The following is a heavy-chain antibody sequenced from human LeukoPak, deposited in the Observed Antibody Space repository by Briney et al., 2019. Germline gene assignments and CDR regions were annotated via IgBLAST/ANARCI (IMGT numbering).Heavy chain of an antibody. CDR3: ANINSGDS. V-gene: IGHV3-74*01. Sequence: PGGSLRLSCAASGFTFSRYWMHWVRQAPGKGLVWVSHINTDGSSTTYADSVKGRFTISRDNAQNTLYLQMNSLRAEDTAVYYCANINSGDSWGQGTLVTVSS. CDR2: INTDGSST. J-gene: IGHJ4*02. CDR1: GFTFSRYW. D-gene: IGHD6-25*01.